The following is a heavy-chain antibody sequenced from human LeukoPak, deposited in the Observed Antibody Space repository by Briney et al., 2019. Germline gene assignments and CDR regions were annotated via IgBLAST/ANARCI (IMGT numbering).Heavy chain of an antibody. Sequence: GASVKVSCKASGYTFTGYYMHWVRQAPGQGLEWMGKIIPILGIANYAQKFQGRVTITADKSTSTAYMELSSLRSEDTAVYYCASLHGNDYGGNSDSDYWGQGTLVTVSS. V-gene: IGHV1-69*02. D-gene: IGHD4-23*01. CDR3: ASLHGNDYGGNSDSDY. CDR1: GYTFTGYY. CDR2: IIPILGIA. J-gene: IGHJ4*02.